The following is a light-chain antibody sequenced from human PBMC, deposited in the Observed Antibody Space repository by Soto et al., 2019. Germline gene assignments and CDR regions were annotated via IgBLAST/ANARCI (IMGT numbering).Light chain of an antibody. J-gene: IGKJ1*01. CDR3: QQYNSYSPLT. Sequence: DIQMTQSPFTLSASVGDRVTITCRASQSISRWLAWYQQKPGKAPSLLIYGVSSLQSGVPSRFSGSVSGTEYSLTISSLQPDDFATYYCQQYNSYSPLTCGQRTKVEIK. V-gene: IGKV1-5*01. CDR1: QSISRW. CDR2: GVS.